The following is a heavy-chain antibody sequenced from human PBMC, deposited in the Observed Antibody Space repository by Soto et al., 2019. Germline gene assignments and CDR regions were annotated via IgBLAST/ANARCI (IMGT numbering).Heavy chain of an antibody. D-gene: IGHD5-12*01. CDR2: ISWNSGSI. Sequence: GGSLRLSCAASGFTFDDYAMHWVRQAPGKGLEWVSGISWNSGSIGYADSVKGRFTISRDNAKNSLYLQMNSLRAEDTALYYCAKDMFVSGYDFQFDYWGQGTLVTVSS. V-gene: IGHV3-9*01. CDR3: AKDMFVSGYDFQFDY. J-gene: IGHJ4*02. CDR1: GFTFDDYA.